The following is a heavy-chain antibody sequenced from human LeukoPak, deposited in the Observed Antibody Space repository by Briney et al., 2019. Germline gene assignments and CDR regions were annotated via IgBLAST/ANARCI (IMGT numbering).Heavy chain of an antibody. Sequence: GGSLRLSCAASGFTFSSYSMNWVRQAPGKGLGWVSSISSSSSYIYYADSVKGRFTVSRDNAKNSLYLQMNSLRAEDTAVYYCARLSYYYDSSGYYPYYFDYWGQGTLVTVSS. V-gene: IGHV3-21*01. CDR3: ARLSYYYDSSGYYPYYFDY. J-gene: IGHJ4*02. CDR2: ISSSSSYI. D-gene: IGHD3-22*01. CDR1: GFTFSSYS.